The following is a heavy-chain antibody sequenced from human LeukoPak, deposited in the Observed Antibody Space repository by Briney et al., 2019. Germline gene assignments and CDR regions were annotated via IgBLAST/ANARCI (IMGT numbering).Heavy chain of an antibody. CDR2: IYPSDSDT. Sequence: GESLKISCKGSGFSFTSYWIGWVRQMPGKGLEYLGIIYPSDSDTRYNPSFQGQVTISADKSISTAYLRWSSLEASDTAMYYCARRAWASSNWYFDYWGQGTLVTVSS. D-gene: IGHD4-11*01. V-gene: IGHV5-51*01. CDR3: ARRAWASSNWYFDY. J-gene: IGHJ4*02. CDR1: GFSFTSYW.